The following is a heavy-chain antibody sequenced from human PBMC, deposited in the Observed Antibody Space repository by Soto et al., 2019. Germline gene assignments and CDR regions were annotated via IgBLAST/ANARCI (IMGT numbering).Heavy chain of an antibody. CDR2: ISGSGGST. D-gene: IGHD3-22*01. CDR3: AKELNRYDYDSSGYRDDAFDI. V-gene: IGHV3-23*01. CDR1: GFTFSSYA. J-gene: IGHJ3*02. Sequence: PGGSLRLSCAASGFTFSSYAMSWVRQAPGKGLEWVSAISGSGGSTYYADSVKGRFTISRDNSKNTLYLQMNSLRAEDTAVYYCAKELNRYDYDSSGYRDDAFDIWGQGTMVTVSS.